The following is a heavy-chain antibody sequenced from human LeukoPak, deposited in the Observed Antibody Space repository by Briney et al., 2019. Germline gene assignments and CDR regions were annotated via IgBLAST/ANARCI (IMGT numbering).Heavy chain of an antibody. V-gene: IGHV3-23*01. Sequence: GGSLRLSCAASGFTFSSYWMSWVRQAPGKGLEWVSTISGSGGSTYYAGSVKGRFTISRDNSKNTLYLQMNSLGAEDTAVYYCAKTYVWYYFDYWGQGILVTVSS. CDR3: AKTYVWYYFDY. D-gene: IGHD3-16*01. CDR1: GFTFSSYW. J-gene: IGHJ4*02. CDR2: ISGSGGST.